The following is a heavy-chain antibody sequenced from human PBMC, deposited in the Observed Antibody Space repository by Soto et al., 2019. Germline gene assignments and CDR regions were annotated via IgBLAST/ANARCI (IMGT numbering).Heavy chain of an antibody. CDR1: GDSIGTSNYY. Sequence: SETLSLTCTVSGDSIGTSNYYWGWIRQPPGKGLEWIGSIYHGGSTYYNPSLNSRVTLSIDMTNNHVSLILNSVTAADTAVYYCARVGPWVPYYYDSSPYTFENWFDPWGQGTLVTVSS. CDR2: IYHGGST. V-gene: IGHV4-39*02. CDR3: ARVGPWVPYYYDSSPYTFENWFDP. D-gene: IGHD3-22*01. J-gene: IGHJ5*02.